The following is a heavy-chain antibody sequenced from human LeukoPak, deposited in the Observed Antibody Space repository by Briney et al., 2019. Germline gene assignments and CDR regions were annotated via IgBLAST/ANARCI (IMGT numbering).Heavy chain of an antibody. CDR3: ASYSVYSSSWLTVTPPDNFDY. D-gene: IGHD6-13*01. CDR1: GGSISSSSYY. V-gene: IGHV4-39*01. Sequence: PSETLSLTCTVSGGSISSSSYYWGWIRQPPGKGLEWIGSIYYSGSTYYNPSLKSRVTISVDTSKNQFSLKLSSVTAADTAVYYCASYSVYSSSWLTVTPPDNFDYWGQGTLVTVSS. J-gene: IGHJ4*02. CDR2: IYYSGST.